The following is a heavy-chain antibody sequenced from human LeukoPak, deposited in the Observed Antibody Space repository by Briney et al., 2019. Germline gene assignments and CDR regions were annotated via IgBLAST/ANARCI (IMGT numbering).Heavy chain of an antibody. V-gene: IGHV4-34*01. CDR1: GGSFSGYY. D-gene: IGHD2-2*01. Sequence: SETLSLTCAVYGGSFSGYYWSWIRQPPGNGLEWIGEINHSGSTNYNPSLKSRVTISVDTSKNQFSLKLSSVTAADTAVYYCARDVVPAAMSPGTRNPHWFDPWGQGTLVTVSS. CDR2: INHSGST. CDR3: ARDVVPAAMSPGTRNPHWFDP. J-gene: IGHJ5*02.